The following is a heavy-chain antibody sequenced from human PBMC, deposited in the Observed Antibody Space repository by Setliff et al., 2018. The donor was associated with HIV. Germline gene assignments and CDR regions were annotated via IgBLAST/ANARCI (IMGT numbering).Heavy chain of an antibody. V-gene: IGHV4-59*04. D-gene: IGHD2-2*01. CDR3: ARHRDPPGTSWILYYYYMDL. J-gene: IGHJ6*03. CDR2: VYQSGST. Sequence: PSETLSLTCIVSGGSISSYYWSWIRQPPGKGLEWIGSVYQSGSTSYNPSLSSRLTISVDTSKNQVSLRLSPVTAADTGVYYCARHRDPPGTSWILYYYYMDLWGGGTTVTVSS. CDR1: GGSISSYY.